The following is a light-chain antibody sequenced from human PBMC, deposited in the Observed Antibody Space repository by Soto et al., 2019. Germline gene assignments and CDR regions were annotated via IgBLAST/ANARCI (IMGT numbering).Light chain of an antibody. J-gene: IGKJ1*01. CDR2: GAS. CDR1: QSVSNSY. CDR3: QQYGSSPRT. Sequence: ENVLTQSPGTLSLSPGERATLSCRASQSVSNSYLAWYQQKPGQAPRLLIYGASSRATGIPDRFSGSGSGTDFTLTISRLEPEDFAVYYCQQYGSSPRTFGQGTKVEV. V-gene: IGKV3-20*01.